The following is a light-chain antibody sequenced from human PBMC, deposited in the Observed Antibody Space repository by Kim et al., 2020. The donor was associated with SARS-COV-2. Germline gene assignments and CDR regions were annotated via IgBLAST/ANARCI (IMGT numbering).Light chain of an antibody. J-gene: IGLJ2*01. CDR2: EDD. CDR1: SGSIDDNY. V-gene: IGLV6-57*04. Sequence: NFTLTQPHSVSESPGKTVTISCTRSSGSIDDNYVQWYQQRPGGVPTIVIYEDDQRPSGVSDRFSGSIDNSSNSASLTISGLKTEDEADYYCQSYNRSNVVFGGGTKVTVL. CDR3: QSYNRSNVV.